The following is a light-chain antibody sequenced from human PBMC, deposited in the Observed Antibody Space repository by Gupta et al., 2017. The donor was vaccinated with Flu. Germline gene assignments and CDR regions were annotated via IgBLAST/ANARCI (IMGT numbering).Light chain of an antibody. CDR2: DTS. V-gene: IGKV3-20*01. Sequence: EIVLTQSPGTLSLSPGERATLSCRASQSVRSDYLAWYQQKPGQAPRLLIYDTSSRDTGVPDRFSGSGSGTDFILTISRLEPDDFAVYYCQHERYSPWPFGRGTMVEIK. CDR3: QHERYSPWP. CDR1: QSVRSDY. J-gene: IGKJ1*01.